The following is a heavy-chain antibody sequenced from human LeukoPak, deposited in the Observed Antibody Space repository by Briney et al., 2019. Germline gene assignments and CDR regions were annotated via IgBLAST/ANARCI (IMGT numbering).Heavy chain of an antibody. CDR3: ALSSGSVNFDP. CDR2: INHSGST. Sequence: PSETLSLTCAVYGGSFSGYYWSWIRQPPGKGLEWIGEINHSGSTNYNPSLKSRVTISVDTAKNQFSLKLSSVTAADTAVYYCALSSGSVNFDPWGQGIQVTVSS. V-gene: IGHV4-34*01. CDR1: GGSFSGYY. J-gene: IGHJ5*02. D-gene: IGHD1-26*01.